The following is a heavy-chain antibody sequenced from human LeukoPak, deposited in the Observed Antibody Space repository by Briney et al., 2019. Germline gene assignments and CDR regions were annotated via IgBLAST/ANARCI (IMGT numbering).Heavy chain of an antibody. Sequence: SETLSLTCAVYGGSFSGYYWSWIRQPPGKGLEWIGEINHSGSTNYNPSLKSRVTISVDTSKNQFPLKLSSVTAADTAVYYCASGPYCSGGSCYSFRYYYYYYMDVWGKGTTVTVSS. J-gene: IGHJ6*03. D-gene: IGHD2-15*01. V-gene: IGHV4-34*01. CDR3: ASGPYCSGGSCYSFRYYYYYYMDV. CDR1: GGSFSGYY. CDR2: INHSGST.